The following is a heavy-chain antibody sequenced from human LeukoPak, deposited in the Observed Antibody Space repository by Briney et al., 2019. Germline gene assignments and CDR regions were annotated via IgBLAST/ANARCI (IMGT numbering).Heavy chain of an antibody. D-gene: IGHD1-1*01. V-gene: IGHV3-43*02. CDR2: ISGDGGST. CDR1: GFTFDDYA. Sequence: GGSLRLSCAASGFTFDDYAMHCVRQAPGKGLKWVSLISGDGGSTYYADSVKGRFTISRDNSKHSLYLQMNRLRTEDTALYYCAKDMWTLDRVQEHGDPWGQGTLVTVSS. CDR3: AKDMWTLDRVQEHGDP. J-gene: IGHJ5*02.